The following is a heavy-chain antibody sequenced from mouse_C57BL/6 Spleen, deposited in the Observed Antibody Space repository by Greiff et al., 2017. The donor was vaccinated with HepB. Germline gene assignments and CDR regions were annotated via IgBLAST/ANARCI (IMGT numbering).Heavy chain of an antibody. J-gene: IGHJ2*01. CDR1: GYAFSSYW. CDR2: IHPGDGDT. CDR3: AKSSYGSSPRGY. Sequence: QVQLQQSGAELVKPGASVKISCKASGYAFSSYWMNWVKQRPGKGLEWIGQIHPGDGDTNYNGKFKGKATLTADKSSSTAYMQLSSLTSEDSAVYFCAKSSYGSSPRGYWGQGTTLTVSS. D-gene: IGHD1-1*01. V-gene: IGHV1-80*01.